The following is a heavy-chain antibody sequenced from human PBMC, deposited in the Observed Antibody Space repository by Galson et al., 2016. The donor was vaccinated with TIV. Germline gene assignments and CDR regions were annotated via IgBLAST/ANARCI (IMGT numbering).Heavy chain of an antibody. Sequence: SLRLSCASSGLSVSKNYMTWVRQAPGKGLECVSLISDKGSTHYSDAVRGRFTTSRDNSKNILYLQMSSLRPEDTAVYYCARDRQLDAYYYYYYYGMDVWGQGTTVTVS. CDR3: ARDRQLDAYYYYYYYGMDV. CDR1: GLSVSKNY. CDR2: ISDKGST. J-gene: IGHJ6*02. D-gene: IGHD1-1*01. V-gene: IGHV3-66*03.